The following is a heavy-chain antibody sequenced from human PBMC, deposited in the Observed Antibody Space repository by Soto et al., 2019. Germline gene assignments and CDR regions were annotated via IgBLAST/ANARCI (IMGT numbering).Heavy chain of an antibody. CDR2: ISYDGSNK. J-gene: IGHJ4*02. CDR1: GFTFSSYA. V-gene: IGHV3-30-3*01. CDR3: ARDVAKEEYYFDY. Sequence: QVQLVESGGGVVQPGRSLRLSCAASGFTFSSYAMHWVRQAPGKGLEWVAVISYDGSNKYYADSVKGRFTISRDNSKNTLYLQMNSLRAEDTAVYYCARDVAKEEYYFDYWGQGTLVTVSS.